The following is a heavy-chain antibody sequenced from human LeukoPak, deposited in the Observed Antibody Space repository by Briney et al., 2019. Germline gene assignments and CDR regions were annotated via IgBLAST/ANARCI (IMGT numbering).Heavy chain of an antibody. J-gene: IGHJ4*02. D-gene: IGHD1-26*01. CDR1: GGFFRGYY. CDR3: ARGRSGGIVVRIFDY. V-gene: IGHV3-21*01. CDR2: ISSSSSYI. Sequence: ETLSLTCAVYGGFFRGYYWSGVRQAPGKGVECGSSISSSSSYIYYADSVKGRFTISRDNAKNSLYLQMNSLRAEDTAVYYCARGRSGGIVVRIFDYWGQGTLVTVSS.